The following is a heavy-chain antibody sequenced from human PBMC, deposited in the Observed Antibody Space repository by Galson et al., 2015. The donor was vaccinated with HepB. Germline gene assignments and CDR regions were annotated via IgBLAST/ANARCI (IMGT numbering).Heavy chain of an antibody. Sequence: LVKPTQTLTLTCTFSGFSLSTSGVGVGWIRQPPGKGLERIGEINHSGRTNYNPSLKSRLTISVDTSNNHFSLKLNSVTAADTAVYYCARWLADTRHDYWGQGTLVTVSS. CDR1: GFSLSTSGVG. CDR2: INHSGRT. CDR3: ARWLADTRHDY. D-gene: IGHD5-18*01. V-gene: IGHV4-39*02. J-gene: IGHJ4*02.